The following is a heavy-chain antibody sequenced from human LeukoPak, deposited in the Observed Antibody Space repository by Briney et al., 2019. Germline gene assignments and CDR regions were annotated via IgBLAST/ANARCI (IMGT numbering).Heavy chain of an antibody. CDR1: GFTFSTYW. D-gene: IGHD2-2*01. CDR3: AKVGYCSSTSCSSYMDV. V-gene: IGHV3-74*01. J-gene: IGHJ6*03. CDR2: INSDGSNT. Sequence: GGSLRLSCAASGFTFSTYWMHWARQAPGKGLVWVSRINSDGSNTIYTDSVKGRFTISRDNAKNTLYLQMNSLRAEDTAVYYCAKVGYCSSTSCSSYMDVWGKGTTVTVSS.